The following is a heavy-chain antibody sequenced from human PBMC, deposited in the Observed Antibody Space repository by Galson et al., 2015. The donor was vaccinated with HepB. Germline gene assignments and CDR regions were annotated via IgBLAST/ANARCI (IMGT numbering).Heavy chain of an antibody. CDR3: ASQTRDDSSGYYYGYAFDI. Sequence: SETLSLTCAVYGGSFSGYYWSWIRQPPGKGLEWIGEINHSGSTNYNPSLKSRVTISVDKSKNQFSLKLSSVTAADTAVYYCASQTRDDSSGYYYGYAFDIWGQGTMVTVSS. CDR2: INHSGST. CDR1: GGSFSGYY. J-gene: IGHJ3*02. V-gene: IGHV4-34*01. D-gene: IGHD3-22*01.